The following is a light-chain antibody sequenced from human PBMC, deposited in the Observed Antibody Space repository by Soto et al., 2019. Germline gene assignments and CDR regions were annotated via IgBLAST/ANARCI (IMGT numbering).Light chain of an antibody. V-gene: IGKV3-20*01. Sequence: EIVLTQSPGTLSLSPGERATLSCRASQSVSSSYLAWYQHKPGQAPRLLIYRASNRAAGIPVRFSGSGSGTDFTLTISRLEPEDFAVYYCQQSGTFGQGTKVEIK. CDR1: QSVSSSY. CDR2: RAS. J-gene: IGKJ1*01. CDR3: QQSGT.